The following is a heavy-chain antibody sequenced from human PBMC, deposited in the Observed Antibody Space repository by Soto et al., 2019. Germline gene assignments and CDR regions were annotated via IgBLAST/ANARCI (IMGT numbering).Heavy chain of an antibody. CDR3: ARDLGIAATGTLSLYYYYGMDV. J-gene: IGHJ6*02. CDR1: GFTFSSYS. Sequence: GGSLRLSCAASGFTFSSYSMNWVRQAPGKGLEWVSYISSSSSTIYYADSVKGRFTISRDNAKNSLYLQMNSLRDEDTAVYYCARDLGIAATGTLSLYYYYGMDVWGQGTTVTVSS. D-gene: IGHD6-13*01. V-gene: IGHV3-48*02. CDR2: ISSSSSTI.